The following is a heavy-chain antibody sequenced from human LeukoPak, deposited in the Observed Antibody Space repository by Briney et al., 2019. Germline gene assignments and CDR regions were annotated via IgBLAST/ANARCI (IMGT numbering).Heavy chain of an antibody. V-gene: IGHV1-18*04. CDR1: GYTFTGYY. Sequence: ASVKVSCKASGYTFTGYYMHWVRQAPGQGLEWMGWINAYNGNTNYAQKLQGRVTMTTDTSTSTAYMELRSLRSDDTAVYYCARDEGDYDFCYWGQGTLVTVSS. CDR3: ARDEGDYDFCY. CDR2: INAYNGNT. D-gene: IGHD3-3*01. J-gene: IGHJ4*02.